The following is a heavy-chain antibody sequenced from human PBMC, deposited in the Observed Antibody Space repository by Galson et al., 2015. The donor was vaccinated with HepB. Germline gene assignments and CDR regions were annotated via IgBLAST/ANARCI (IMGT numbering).Heavy chain of an antibody. D-gene: IGHD2-2*01. CDR3: ATIRVGYCITTSCKADDVDI. V-gene: IGHV1-46*01. CDR1: GYTFSTYY. CDR2: INPSGGRT. Sequence: SVKVSCKASGYTFSTYYIHWVRQAPGQGLEWMGIINPSGGRTTYAQKFQDRVTMTRDTSTSTVYMELSSLRSEDTAVYYCATIRVGYCITTSCKADDVDIWGQGTMVTVSS. J-gene: IGHJ3*02.